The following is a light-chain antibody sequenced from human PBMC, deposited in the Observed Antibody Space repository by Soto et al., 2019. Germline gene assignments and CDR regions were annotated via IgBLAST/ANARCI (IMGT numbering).Light chain of an antibody. Sequence: SALTQPRSVSASPGQSVTISCPGTRSDVSRYDYVSSYQQHPRKAPKLIVYDVTERPSGVPDRFSGSKSSNTASLTISGLQAEDEADYSCCTFAGSYSYVFGTGTKVTVL. CDR1: RSDVSRYDY. V-gene: IGLV2-11*01. CDR2: DVT. J-gene: IGLJ1*01. CDR3: CTFAGSYSYV.